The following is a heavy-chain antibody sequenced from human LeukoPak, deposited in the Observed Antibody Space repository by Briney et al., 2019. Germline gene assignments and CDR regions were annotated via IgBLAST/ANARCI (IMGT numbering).Heavy chain of an antibody. CDR3: ARVAAAGPFDY. Sequence: GGSLRLSCAASGFTFSSYAMTWVRQAPGKGLEWVSGINWNGGSTGYADSVKGRFTISRDNAKNSLYLQMNSLRAEDTALYYCARVAAAGPFDYWGQGTLVTVSS. D-gene: IGHD6-13*01. CDR1: GFTFSSYA. J-gene: IGHJ4*02. V-gene: IGHV3-20*04. CDR2: INWNGGST.